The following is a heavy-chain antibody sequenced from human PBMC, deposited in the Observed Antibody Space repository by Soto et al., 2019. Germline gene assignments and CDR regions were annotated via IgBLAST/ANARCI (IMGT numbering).Heavy chain of an antibody. CDR2: IIPIFGTG. Sequence: QVQLVQSGAEVKKPGSSVKVSCKASGGTFSSYAISWVRQAPGQGLEWMGGIIPIFGTGNYAQKFQGRVTLTADESTSTAYMELSSLRSEDTAVYYCAMEYQLQTWYYFDYWGQGSLVPVSS. CDR3: AMEYQLQTWYYFDY. D-gene: IGHD2-2*01. J-gene: IGHJ4*02. CDR1: GGTFSSYA. V-gene: IGHV1-69*01.